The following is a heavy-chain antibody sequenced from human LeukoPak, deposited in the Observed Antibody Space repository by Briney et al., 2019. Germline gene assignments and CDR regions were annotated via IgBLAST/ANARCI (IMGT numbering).Heavy chain of an antibody. D-gene: IGHD5-24*01. V-gene: IGHV3-23*01. Sequence: PGGSLRLSCAASGFTFSSYAMSWVRQAPGKGLEWVSAISGSGGSTYYADSVKGRFTISRENSKNTLYLQMNSLRAEDTAVYYCAKVTATIKGSYYYYMDVWGKGTTVTVSS. CDR3: AKVTATIKGSYYYYMDV. J-gene: IGHJ6*03. CDR2: ISGSGGST. CDR1: GFTFSSYA.